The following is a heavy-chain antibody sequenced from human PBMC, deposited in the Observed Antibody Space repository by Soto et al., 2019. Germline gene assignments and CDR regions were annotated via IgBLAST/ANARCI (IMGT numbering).Heavy chain of an antibody. Sequence: SETLSLTCTVSGGSISSGDYYWSWIRQPPGKGLEWIGYIYYSGSTYYNPSLKSRVTISVDTSKNQFSLKLSSVTAADTAVYYCARDQVGGSFTIPYGMDVWGQGTTVTVS. CDR3: ARDQVGGSFTIPYGMDV. CDR1: GGSISSGDYY. CDR2: IYYSGST. V-gene: IGHV4-30-4*01. J-gene: IGHJ6*02. D-gene: IGHD3-16*01.